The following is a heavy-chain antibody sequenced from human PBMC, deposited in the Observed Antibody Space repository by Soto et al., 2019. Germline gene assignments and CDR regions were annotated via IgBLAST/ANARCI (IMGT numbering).Heavy chain of an antibody. CDR3: AKDRLWFGRQTEDH. CDR2: ISDGGGRT. D-gene: IGHD3-10*01. Sequence: EVLLLESGGGLVQPGGSLRLSCAASGFIFRTFGMSWVRQAPGKGLEWVSSISDGGGRTYYADSVRGRFTISRDNSKNTVYLQMNSLGAEDTAIYYCAKDRLWFGRQTEDHWGQGILVTVSS. J-gene: IGHJ4*02. CDR1: GFIFRTFG. V-gene: IGHV3-23*01.